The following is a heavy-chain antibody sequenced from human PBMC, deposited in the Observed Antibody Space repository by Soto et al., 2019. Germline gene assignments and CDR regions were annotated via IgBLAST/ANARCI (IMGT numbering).Heavy chain of an antibody. Sequence: PGGSLRLSCAASGFTFNIYGMHWVRQAPDKGLEWVALISYDGSNQYYADSVKGRFTISRDNSKNTLFLQMNSPRADDTAVYSCAKDQASGQGSFDSWGQGTLVTVSS. CDR3: AKDQASGQGSFDS. CDR2: ISYDGSNQ. CDR1: GFTFNIYG. J-gene: IGHJ4*02. V-gene: IGHV3-30*18.